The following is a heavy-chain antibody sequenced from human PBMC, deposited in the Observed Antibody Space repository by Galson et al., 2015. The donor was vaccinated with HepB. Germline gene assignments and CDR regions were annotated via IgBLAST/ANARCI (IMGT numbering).Heavy chain of an antibody. J-gene: IGHJ4*02. CDR3: ARDVAYDSSGYYLDY. CDR1: GFTFSSYA. V-gene: IGHV3-30-3*01. CDR2: ISYDGSNK. D-gene: IGHD3-22*01. Sequence: SLRLSCAASGFTFSSYAMHWVRQAPGKGLEWVAVISYDGSNKYYADSVKGRFTISRDNSKNTLYLQMNSLRAEDTAVYYCARDVAYDSSGYYLDYWGQGTLVTVSS.